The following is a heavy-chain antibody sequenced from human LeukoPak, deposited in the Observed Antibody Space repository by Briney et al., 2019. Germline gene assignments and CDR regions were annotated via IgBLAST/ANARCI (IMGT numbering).Heavy chain of an antibody. CDR1: VYTFTSYG. CDR2: ISAYNGNT. Sequence: VASVKVSFKASVYTFTSYGISWVRQAPGQGLEWMGWISAYNGNTNYAQKLQGRVTMTTDTSTSTAYMELRRLSSDDTAVYYCARDPGEDIVVVPAALAYWGQGTLVTVSS. D-gene: IGHD2-2*01. CDR3: ARDPGEDIVVVPAALAY. V-gene: IGHV1-18*01. J-gene: IGHJ4*02.